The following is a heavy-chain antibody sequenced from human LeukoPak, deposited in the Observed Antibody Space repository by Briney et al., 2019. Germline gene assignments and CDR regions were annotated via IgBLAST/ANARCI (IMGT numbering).Heavy chain of an antibody. D-gene: IGHD1-26*01. V-gene: IGHV4-59*01. CDR2: IYYSGST. J-gene: IGHJ4*02. CDR3: ARVRDGGSYRYFDY. CDR1: GGSISSYY. Sequence: SETLSLNCTVSGGSISSYYWSWIRQPPGKGLEWIGYIYYSGSTNYNPSLKSRVTISVDTSKNQFSLKLSSVTAADTAVYYCARVRDGGSYRYFDYWGQGTLVTVSS.